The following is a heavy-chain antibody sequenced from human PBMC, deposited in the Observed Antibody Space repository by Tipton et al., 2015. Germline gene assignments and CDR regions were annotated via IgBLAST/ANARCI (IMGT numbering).Heavy chain of an antibody. CDR1: GDSVSSNSAA. CDR2: AYYRSKWYN. D-gene: IGHD1-20*01. V-gene: IGHV6-1*01. CDR3: ARDRYNWNDDHLGRGFDY. J-gene: IGHJ4*02. Sequence: GLVKPSQTLSLTCAISGDSVSSNSAAWNRIRQSPSRGLEWLGRAYYRSKWYNDYAISLKSRITINPDTSKNQFSLQLNSVTPEDTAVYYCARDRYNWNDDHLGRGFDYWGQGTLVTVSS.